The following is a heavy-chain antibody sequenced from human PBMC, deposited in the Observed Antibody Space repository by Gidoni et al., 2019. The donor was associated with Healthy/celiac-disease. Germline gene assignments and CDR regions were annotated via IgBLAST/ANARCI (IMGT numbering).Heavy chain of an antibody. V-gene: IGHV4-39*01. CDR2: IYYSGST. CDR1: GGSISSSSYY. Sequence: QLQLQESGPGLVTPSETLSLTCTVSGGSISSSSYYWGWIRQPPGKGLGWIGSIYYSGSTYYNPSLKSRVTISVDTSKNQFSLKLSSVTAADTAVYYCARGPDPYYFDYWGQGTLVTVSS. CDR3: ARGPDPYYFDY. J-gene: IGHJ4*02.